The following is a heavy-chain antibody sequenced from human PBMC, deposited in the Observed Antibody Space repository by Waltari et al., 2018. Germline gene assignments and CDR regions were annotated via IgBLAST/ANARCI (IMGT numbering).Heavy chain of an antibody. CDR3: ARYSSSSGWYFDY. CDR1: GYHFTSYA. Sequence: QVQLVQSGAGVKKPGASVKVSCKASGYHFTSYAIIRVRQATGQGLEWMGWMNTNSGNTGYAQKFQGRVTMTRNTSISTAYMELSSLRSEDTAVYYCARYSSSSGWYFDYWGQGTLVTVSS. J-gene: IGHJ4*02. CDR2: MNTNSGNT. V-gene: IGHV1-8*01. D-gene: IGHD6-6*01.